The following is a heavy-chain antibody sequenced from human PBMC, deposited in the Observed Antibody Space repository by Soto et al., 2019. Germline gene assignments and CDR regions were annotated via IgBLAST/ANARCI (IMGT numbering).Heavy chain of an antibody. CDR3: AGPGYSSQDY. V-gene: IGHV3-23*01. CDR2: ISGSGDGT. D-gene: IGHD5-18*01. Sequence: PGGSLRLSCAAPGFTFSSFALSWVRQAPGKGLEWVSAISGSGDGTDYAASVKGRFTISRDNSKNTLYLQMNSLRAEDTAVYYCAGPGYSSQDYWGQGALVTVSS. CDR1: GFTFSSFA. J-gene: IGHJ4*02.